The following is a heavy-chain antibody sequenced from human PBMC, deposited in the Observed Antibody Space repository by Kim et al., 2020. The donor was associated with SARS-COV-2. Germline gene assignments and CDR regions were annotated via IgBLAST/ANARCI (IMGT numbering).Heavy chain of an antibody. Sequence: GGSLRLSCAASGFTFSSYGMHWVRQAPGKGLEWVAVISYDGSNKYYADSVKGRFTISRDNSKNTLYLQMNSLRAEDTAVYYCAKVTGWLLGGHFDYWGQGTLVTVSS. V-gene: IGHV3-30*18. CDR2: ISYDGSNK. CDR3: AKVTGWLLGGHFDY. J-gene: IGHJ4*02. CDR1: GFTFSSYG. D-gene: IGHD3-22*01.